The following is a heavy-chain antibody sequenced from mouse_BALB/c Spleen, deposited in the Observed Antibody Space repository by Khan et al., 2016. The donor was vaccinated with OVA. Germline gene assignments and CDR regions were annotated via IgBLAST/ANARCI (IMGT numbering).Heavy chain of an antibody. CDR1: GFSLTSYG. J-gene: IGHJ1*01. CDR3: ARDYGNYGWYFDV. D-gene: IGHD2-1*01. Sequence: VQLLETGPGLVAPSQSLSITCTVSGFSLTSYGVHWVRQPPGKGLEWLGVIWTGGSTNYNSALMSRLSISKENSKRQVFLKMNSLQTDDTAMYYGARDYGNYGWYFDVWGAGTTVTVSS. V-gene: IGHV2-9*02. CDR2: IWTGGST.